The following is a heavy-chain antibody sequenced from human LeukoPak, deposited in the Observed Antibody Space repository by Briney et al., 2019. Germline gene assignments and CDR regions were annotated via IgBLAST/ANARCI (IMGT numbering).Heavy chain of an antibody. V-gene: IGHV1-3*01. D-gene: IGHD3-10*01. J-gene: IGHJ4*02. CDR1: GYTFTSCA. Sequence: ASVKVSCKASGYTFTSCAMHWVRQAPGQRLEWMGWINAGNGNTKFSQKFQGRVTITRDTSASTAYMELSSLRSEDTAVYYCARGMVRGLATIDYWGQGTLVTVSS. CDR2: INAGNGNT. CDR3: ARGMVRGLATIDY.